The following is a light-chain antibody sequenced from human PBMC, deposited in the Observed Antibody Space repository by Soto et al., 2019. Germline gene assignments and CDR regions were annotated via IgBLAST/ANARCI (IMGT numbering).Light chain of an antibody. J-gene: IGLJ2*01. CDR1: SSNIGAGYD. CDR2: GNS. Sequence: QSVLTQPPSVSGAPGQRVTISCTGSSSNIGAGYDVHWYQQLPGTAPKLLIYGNSNRPSGVPDRFSGSKSGTSASLAITGLQAEDAADNYCQSYDSSLSLFVGGTKVTVL. V-gene: IGLV1-40*01. CDR3: QSYDSSLSL.